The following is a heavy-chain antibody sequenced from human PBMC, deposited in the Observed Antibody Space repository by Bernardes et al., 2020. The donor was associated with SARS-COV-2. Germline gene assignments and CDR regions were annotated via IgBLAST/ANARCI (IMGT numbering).Heavy chain of an antibody. CDR1: GFTFGDYA. D-gene: IGHD6-19*01. J-gene: IGHJ2*01. Sequence: GGSLRLSCAASGFTFGDYAMHWVRQAPGKGLEWVSGISWNSGSIGYADSVKGRFTISRDNAKNSLYLQMNSLRAEDTALYYCAKDVGYSSGLIDYWGRGTLVTVSS. V-gene: IGHV3-9*01. CDR2: ISWNSGSI. CDR3: AKDVGYSSGLIDY.